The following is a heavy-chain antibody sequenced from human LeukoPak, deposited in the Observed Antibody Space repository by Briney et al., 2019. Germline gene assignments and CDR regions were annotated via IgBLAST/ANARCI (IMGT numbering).Heavy chain of an antibody. V-gene: IGHV4-59*01. Sequence: PSETLSLTCGVSNGSISSDYWSWIRQPPGKGLEWIGNVYYTEYTNYNPSFKSRVTISQDTSKNQFSLKLTSLTAADTAIYYCARDMRRHGESGYGFDYWGQGIRVTVSS. CDR3: ARDMRRHGESGYGFDY. CDR1: NGSISSDY. D-gene: IGHD5-12*01. CDR2: VYYTEYT. J-gene: IGHJ4*02.